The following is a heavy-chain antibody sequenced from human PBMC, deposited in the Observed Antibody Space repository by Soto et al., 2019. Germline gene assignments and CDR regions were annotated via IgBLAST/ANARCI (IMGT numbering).Heavy chain of an antibody. Sequence: SETLSLTCVVSGYSISSGYYWGWIRQPPGKGLEWIGSIYHSGSTYYNSSLKSRVTISVDTSKNQFSLKLSSVTAADTAVYYCAREDWFDPWGQGTLVTVSS. J-gene: IGHJ5*02. V-gene: IGHV4-38-2*02. CDR2: IYHSGST. CDR1: GYSISSGYY. CDR3: AREDWFDP.